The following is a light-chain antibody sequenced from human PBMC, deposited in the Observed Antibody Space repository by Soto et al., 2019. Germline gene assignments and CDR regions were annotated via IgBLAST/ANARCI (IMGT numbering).Light chain of an antibody. CDR1: SSDIGGYNS. J-gene: IGLJ2*01. Sequence: QSALTQPPSASGSPGQSVTISCTGTSSDIGGYNSVSWYQQHPGKVPKLIIYAVNKRPSGVPDRFSGSKSGNTASLTVSGLQDEDQDAYYWSSSTGSNNFVVFGGGTKLTVL. CDR3: SSSTGSNNFVV. V-gene: IGLV2-8*01. CDR2: AVN.